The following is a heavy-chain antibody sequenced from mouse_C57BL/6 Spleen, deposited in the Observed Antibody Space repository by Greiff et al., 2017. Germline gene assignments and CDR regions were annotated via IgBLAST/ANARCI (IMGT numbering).Heavy chain of an antibody. D-gene: IGHD1-1*01. J-gene: IGHJ2*01. Sequence: EVQLQQSGPELVKPGASVKISCKASGYTFTDYYMNWVKQSHGKSLEWIGDINPNNGGTSYNQKFKGKATLTVDKSSSTAYMELRSLTSEDSAVYYCARSPHYYGSSPYFDYWGQGTTLTVSS. V-gene: IGHV1-26*01. CDR1: GYTFTDYY. CDR3: ARSPHYYGSSPYFDY. CDR2: INPNNGGT.